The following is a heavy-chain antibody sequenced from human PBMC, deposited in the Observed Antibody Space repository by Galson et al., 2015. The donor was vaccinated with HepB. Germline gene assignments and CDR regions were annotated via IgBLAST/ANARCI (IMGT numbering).Heavy chain of an antibody. CDR2: FDPEDGET. D-gene: IGHD3-3*01. CDR3: ATAVGRFLEWLFDYDAFDI. CDR1: GYTLTELS. Sequence: SVKVSCKVSGYTLTELSMHWVRQAPGKGLEWMGGFDPEDGETIYAQKFQGRVTMTEDTSTDTAYMELSSLRSEDTAVYYCATAVGRFLEWLFDYDAFDIWGQGTMVTVSS. V-gene: IGHV1-24*01. J-gene: IGHJ3*02.